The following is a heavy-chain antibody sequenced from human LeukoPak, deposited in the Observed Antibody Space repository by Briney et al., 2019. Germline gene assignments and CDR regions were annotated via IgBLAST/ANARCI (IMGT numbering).Heavy chain of an antibody. D-gene: IGHD3-3*01. CDR1: GGSISSGGYY. CDR2: IYYSGST. J-gene: IGHJ4*02. Sequence: SETLSLTCTVSGGSISSGGYYWRWIRQHPGKGLEWIGYIYYSGSTYYNPSLKSRVTISVDTSKNQFSLKLSSVTAADTAVYYCARDNLEWLDYWGQGTLVTVSS. CDR3: ARDNLEWLDY. V-gene: IGHV4-31*03.